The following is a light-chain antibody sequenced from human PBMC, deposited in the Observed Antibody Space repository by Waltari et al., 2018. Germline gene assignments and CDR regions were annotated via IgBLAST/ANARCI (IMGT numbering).Light chain of an antibody. CDR3: SSFRGGASLV. Sequence: SQHRQGTAPKLSIHDVDKRPSGVSSRFSGSKSGNTASRTISGLQAEDEANYYCSSFRGGASLVFGGGTIVTVL. V-gene: IGLV2-14*03. CDR2: DVD. J-gene: IGLJ3*02.